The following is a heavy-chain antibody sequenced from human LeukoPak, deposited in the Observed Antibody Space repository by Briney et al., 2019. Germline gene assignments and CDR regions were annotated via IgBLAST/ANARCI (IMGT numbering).Heavy chain of an antibody. J-gene: IGHJ4*02. D-gene: IGHD6-13*01. CDR1: GYTFTGYY. V-gene: IGHV1-2*02. Sequence: ASLKVSCKASGYTFTGYYMHRVRQAPGQRLEWMGWINPNSGGTNYAPKFQGRVTMPRDTSTSTAYMELSRLRSDDTAVYYCARDPGSSWYFDNWGQGTLVTVSS. CDR3: ARDPGSSWYFDN. CDR2: INPNSGGT.